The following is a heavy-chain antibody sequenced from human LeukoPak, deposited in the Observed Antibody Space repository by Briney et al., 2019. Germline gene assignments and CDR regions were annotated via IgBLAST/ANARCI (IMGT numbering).Heavy chain of an antibody. CDR3: AKDVDTVMDWANDAFDV. J-gene: IGHJ3*01. CDR1: GFTFNSHA. CDR2: ISSDGSNK. Sequence: GGALRLSCAASGFTFNSHAMHWVRQAPGKGLEWVAVISSDGSNKYYADSVKGRFTMSRDNSKNSVYLQMDSLRVEDTAMYYCAKDVDTVMDWANDAFDVWGQGTMVIVSS. V-gene: IGHV3-30-3*01. D-gene: IGHD5-18*01.